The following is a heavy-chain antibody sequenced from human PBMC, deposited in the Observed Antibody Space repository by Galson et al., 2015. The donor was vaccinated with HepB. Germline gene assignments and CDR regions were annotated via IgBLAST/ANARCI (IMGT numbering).Heavy chain of an antibody. J-gene: IGHJ4*02. D-gene: IGHD3-16*01. Sequence: SLRLSCAASGFIFSTYTFNWVRRAPGKDLEWISYISSTGTTIYYADSVKGRFTISRDNSENTVYLQMHGLRVEDTAVYYCARTFYFDYWGQGTLVTVSS. CDR1: GFIFSTYT. V-gene: IGHV3-48*01. CDR2: ISSTGTTI. CDR3: ARTFYFDY.